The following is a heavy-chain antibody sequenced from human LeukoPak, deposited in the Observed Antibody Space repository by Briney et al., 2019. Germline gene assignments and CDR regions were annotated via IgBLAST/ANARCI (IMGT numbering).Heavy chain of an antibody. CDR3: ARATSFDY. Sequence: GGSLRLSCAASGFTFSNYGMNWVRQAPGKGLEWVSYITISGTTIYYADSVKGRFTISRDNAKNSLYLQMNSLRAEDTAVYYCARATSFDYWGQGTLVTVSS. J-gene: IGHJ4*02. CDR1: GFTFSNYG. V-gene: IGHV3-48*04. CDR2: ITISGTTI.